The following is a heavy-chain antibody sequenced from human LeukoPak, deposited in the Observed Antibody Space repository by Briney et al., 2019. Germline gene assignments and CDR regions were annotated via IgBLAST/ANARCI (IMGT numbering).Heavy chain of an antibody. Sequence: SETLSLTCTVSGGSISSYYWSWIRQPPGKGLEWIGYIYYSGSTNYNPSLKSRVTISVDTSKNQFSLKLSSVTAADTAVYYCARLGITGTTVDYWGQGTLVTVSS. CDR1: GGSISSYY. CDR2: IYYSGST. D-gene: IGHD1-20*01. CDR3: ARLGITGTTVDY. J-gene: IGHJ4*02. V-gene: IGHV4-59*08.